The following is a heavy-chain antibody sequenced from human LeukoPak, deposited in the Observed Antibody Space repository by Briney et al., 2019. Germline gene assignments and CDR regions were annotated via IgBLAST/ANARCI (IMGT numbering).Heavy chain of an antibody. J-gene: IGHJ4*02. V-gene: IGHV3-23*01. CDR3: AKVGGYYLGVFDY. D-gene: IGHD3-22*01. CDR2: ISGSGGST. Sequence: PGGSLRLSCAASGFTFGSYAMSWVRQAPGKGLEWVSAISGSGGSTYYADSVKGRFTISRDNSKNTLYLQMNSLRAEDTAVYYCAKVGGYYLGVFDYWGQGTLVTVSS. CDR1: GFTFGSYA.